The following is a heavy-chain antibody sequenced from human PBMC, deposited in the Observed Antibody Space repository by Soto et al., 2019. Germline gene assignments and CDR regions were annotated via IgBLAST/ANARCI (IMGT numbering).Heavy chain of an antibody. J-gene: IGHJ6*02. CDR1: GFTFSSYE. Sequence: PXVSLRLSCAASGFTFSSYEMNWVRQAPGKGLEWVSYISSSGSTIYYADSVKGRFTISRDNAKNSLYLQMNSLRAEDTAVYYCARDDSGYDDRGYYYYYYGMDVWGQGTTVTVSS. V-gene: IGHV3-48*03. CDR2: ISSSGSTI. CDR3: ARDDSGYDDRGYYYYYYGMDV. D-gene: IGHD5-12*01.